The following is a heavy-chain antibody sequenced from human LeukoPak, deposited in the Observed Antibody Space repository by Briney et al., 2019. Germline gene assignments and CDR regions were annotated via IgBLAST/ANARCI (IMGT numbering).Heavy chain of an antibody. Sequence: ASVKVSCKASGYTFTSYDINWVRQATGQGLEWMGWMNPNSGNTGYAQKFQGRVTMTRNTSISTAYMELSSLRSEDTAVYYCAVTRTGYSSSWYRSNDAFDIWGQGTMVTVSS. J-gene: IGHJ3*02. V-gene: IGHV1-8*01. D-gene: IGHD6-13*01. CDR2: MNPNSGNT. CDR3: AVTRTGYSSSWYRSNDAFDI. CDR1: GYTFTSYD.